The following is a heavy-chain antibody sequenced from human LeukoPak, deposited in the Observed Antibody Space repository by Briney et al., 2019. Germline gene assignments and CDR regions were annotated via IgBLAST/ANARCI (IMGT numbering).Heavy chain of an antibody. D-gene: IGHD6-19*01. CDR3: ARLGSGWQGPDY. V-gene: IGHV4-59*01. CDR1: GGPISSYY. Sequence: SETLSLTCTVSGGPISSYYRSWIRQPPGKGLEWIGYIYYSGSTNYNPSLKSRVTISVDTSKNQFSLKLSSVTAADTAVYYCARLGSGWQGPDYWGQGTLVTVSS. CDR2: IYYSGST. J-gene: IGHJ4*02.